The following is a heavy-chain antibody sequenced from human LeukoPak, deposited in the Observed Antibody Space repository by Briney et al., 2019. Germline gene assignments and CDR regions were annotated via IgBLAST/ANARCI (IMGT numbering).Heavy chain of an antibody. CDR1: GFTFSSAW. V-gene: IGHV3-15*01. D-gene: IGHD2-21*02. CDR2: VKSKADGETT. CDR3: TADWPGDSYPFDY. Sequence: VGSLRLSCAASGFTFSSAWMSWVRQAPGKGLEWVGRVKSKADGETTHYAAPVKDRFTISRDDSRNTQYLQMNNLKTEDTAVYYCTADWPGDSYPFDYWGQGTLVTVSS. J-gene: IGHJ4*02.